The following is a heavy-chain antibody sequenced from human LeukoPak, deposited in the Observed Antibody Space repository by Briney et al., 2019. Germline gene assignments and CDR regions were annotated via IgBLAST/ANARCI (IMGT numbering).Heavy chain of an antibody. Sequence: SETLSLTCTVSGGSISGGSYYCNWIRQPAGKGLEWIGRFYTGGSTNYNPSLKSRVTKSVDTSKNQFSLKLTSVTAADTAVYYCARGGSTFDPWGQGTLVTVSS. J-gene: IGHJ5*02. CDR3: ARGGSTFDP. V-gene: IGHV4-61*02. D-gene: IGHD3-16*01. CDR2: FYTGGST. CDR1: GGSISGGSYY.